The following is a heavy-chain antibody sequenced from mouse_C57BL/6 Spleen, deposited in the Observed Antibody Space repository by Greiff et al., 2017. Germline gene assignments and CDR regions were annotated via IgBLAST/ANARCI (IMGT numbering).Heavy chain of an antibody. J-gene: IGHJ4*01. CDR3: ARVPSTVVATDAMDY. D-gene: IGHD1-1*01. V-gene: IGHV1-9*01. Sequence: QVQLQQSGAELMKPGASVKLSCKATGYTFTGYWIEWVKQRPGHGLEWIGEILPGSGSTNYNEKFKGKATFTADTSYTTAYMQLSSLTTEDSAIYYCARVPSTVVATDAMDYWGQGTSVTVSS. CDR2: ILPGSGST. CDR1: GYTFTGYW.